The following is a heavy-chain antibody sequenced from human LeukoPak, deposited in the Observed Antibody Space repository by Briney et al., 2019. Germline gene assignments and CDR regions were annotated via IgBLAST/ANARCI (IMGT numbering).Heavy chain of an antibody. CDR3: ARDLTGITIFGVGFDP. Sequence: SETLSLTCTVSGGYISSYYWSWIRQPAGKGLEWIGRIYTSGSTNYNPSLKSRVTMSVDTSKNQFSLKLSSVTAADTAVYYCARDLTGITIFGVGFDPWGQGTLVTVSS. V-gene: IGHV4-4*07. J-gene: IGHJ5*02. CDR2: IYTSGST. D-gene: IGHD3-3*01. CDR1: GGYISSYY.